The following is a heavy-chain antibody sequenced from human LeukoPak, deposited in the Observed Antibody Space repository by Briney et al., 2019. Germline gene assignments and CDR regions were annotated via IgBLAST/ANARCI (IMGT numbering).Heavy chain of an antibody. D-gene: IGHD1-20*01. CDR3: ASEASRLDNWDGGS. CDR1: GGTFSSYA. Sequence: GASVKVSCEASGGTFSSYAINWVRQAPGQGLEWMGRIIPLLGITNYAPKFQDRLTITAGKSTGTAYMELNSLRSEDTAMYYCASEASRLDNWDGGSWGQGTLVTVSS. CDR2: IIPLLGIT. V-gene: IGHV1-69*04. J-gene: IGHJ5*02.